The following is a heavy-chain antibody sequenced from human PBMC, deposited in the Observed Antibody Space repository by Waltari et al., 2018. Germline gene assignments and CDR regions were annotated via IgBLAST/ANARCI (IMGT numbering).Heavy chain of an antibody. D-gene: IGHD3-22*01. CDR2: LYSSGRG. Sequence: DVQVLESGGDLVQSGGSLRLSCAASGFTLSSSAMNWVRQVPEKGLEWVSVLYSSGRGNYADSVKGRFTITRDDSKNTLFLEMNSLRPEDTAVYYCAKLGGLYSSGWPDSTNYMDVWGKGTTVSVSS. V-gene: IGHV3-23*03. CDR1: GFTLSSSA. J-gene: IGHJ6*03. CDR3: AKLGGLYSSGWPDSTNYMDV.